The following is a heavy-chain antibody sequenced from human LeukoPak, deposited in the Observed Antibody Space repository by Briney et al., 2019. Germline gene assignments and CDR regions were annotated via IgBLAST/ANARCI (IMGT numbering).Heavy chain of an antibody. CDR3: ATGEMATIGDPWEFDY. V-gene: IGHV3-74*01. CDR1: GFTFSSYW. D-gene: IGHD5-24*01. Sequence: GGSPRLSCAASGFTFSSYWMHWVRQAPGKGLVWVSRINSDGSSTSYADSVKGRFTISRDNAKNTLYLQMNSLRAEDTAVYYCATGEMATIGDPWEFDYWGQGTLVTVSS. CDR2: INSDGSST. J-gene: IGHJ4*02.